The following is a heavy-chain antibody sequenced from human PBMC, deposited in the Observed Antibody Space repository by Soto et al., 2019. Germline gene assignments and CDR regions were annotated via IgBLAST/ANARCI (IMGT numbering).Heavy chain of an antibody. J-gene: IGHJ6*04. CDR3: NTCSRGNCYGPVDA. D-gene: IGHD2-15*01. CDR1: GFTFVNAG. Sequence: EVQLVESGGGLVKPGGSLRLSCAASGFTFVNAGMGWVRQAPGKGLEWVGGVKSNSDGGTTDYAAPVKGRFTISRDDSKNTLYLQMNSLEIEDTAIYYCNTCSRGNCYGPVDAWGKGAAVTVSS. V-gene: IGHV3-15*01. CDR2: VKSNSDGGTT.